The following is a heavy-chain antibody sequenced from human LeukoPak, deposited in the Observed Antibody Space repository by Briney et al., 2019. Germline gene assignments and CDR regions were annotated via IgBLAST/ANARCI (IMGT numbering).Heavy chain of an antibody. J-gene: IGHJ4*02. CDR2: IYYSGST. CDR3: ARTITSQFDY. V-gene: IGHV4-59*12. D-gene: IGHD3-10*01. CDR1: GGSISSYY. Sequence: SETLSLTCTASGGSISSYYWSWIRQPPGKGLEWIGYIYYSGSTNYNPSLKSRVTISVDTSKNQFSLKLSSVTAADTAVYYCARTITSQFDYWGQGTLVTVSS.